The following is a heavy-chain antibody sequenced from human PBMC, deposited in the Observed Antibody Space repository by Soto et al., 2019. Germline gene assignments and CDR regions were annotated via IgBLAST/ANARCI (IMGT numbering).Heavy chain of an antibody. CDR3: VRDGSGNLYLNWFDP. CDR1: GFTVSIYS. V-gene: IGHV3-48*02. CDR2: ISSHSSTL. Sequence: VWSLRLSCAASGFTVSIYSMNLVLHAPWNGLEWISYISSHSSTLYYADSVKGRFTISRDNAGNSLYLQMNSLRDEDTAVYYCVRDGSGNLYLNWFDPWGQGTLVTVSS. D-gene: IGHD6-19*01. J-gene: IGHJ5*02.